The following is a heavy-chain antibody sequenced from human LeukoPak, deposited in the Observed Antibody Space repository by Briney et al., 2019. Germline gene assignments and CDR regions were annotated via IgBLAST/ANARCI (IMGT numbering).Heavy chain of an antibody. CDR3: ARVSGPWMNEYYHL. D-gene: IGHD5-12*01. V-gene: IGHV3-74*01. Sequence: GGSLRLSCAASGITFCGAWMHWVRQAPGQGLVWVSRINDGGSFRRYANYVKGRFTISTANAKNTLVLQMLSLGAADTAVCYCARVSGPWMNEYYHLWGQGTLVTVSS. CDR1: GITFCGAW. J-gene: IGHJ1*01. CDR2: INDGGSFR.